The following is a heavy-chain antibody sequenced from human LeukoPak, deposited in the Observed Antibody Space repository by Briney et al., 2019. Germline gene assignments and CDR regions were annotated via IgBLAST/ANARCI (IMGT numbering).Heavy chain of an antibody. CDR2: IYYSGST. CDR3: ARYYDFWSGYYFRPGDYYYMDV. V-gene: IGHV4-39*07. J-gene: IGHJ6*03. D-gene: IGHD3-3*01. CDR1: GGSISSSSYY. Sequence: SETLSLTCTVSGGSISSSSYYWGWIRQPPGKGLEWIGSIYYSGSTYYNPSLKSRVTISVDTSKNQFSLKLSSVTAADTAVYYCARYYDFWSGYYFRPGDYYYMDVWGKGTTVTVSS.